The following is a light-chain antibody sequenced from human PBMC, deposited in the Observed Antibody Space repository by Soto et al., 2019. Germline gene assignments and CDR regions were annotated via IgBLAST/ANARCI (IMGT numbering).Light chain of an antibody. V-gene: IGKV3-15*01. CDR3: QQYNNWPET. CDR1: ESVSSN. J-gene: IGKJ1*01. Sequence: IVITHSAGTLSVSPGETATLSCRTSESVSSNLAWYQQKVGQAPRVLIYDASTRATGIPGRFSGSGSGTEFTLTISSLQSEDFAVYYCQQYNNWPETFGQGTKV. CDR2: DAS.